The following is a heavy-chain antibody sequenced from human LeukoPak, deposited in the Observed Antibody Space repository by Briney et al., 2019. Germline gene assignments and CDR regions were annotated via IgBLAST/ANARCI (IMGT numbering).Heavy chain of an antibody. CDR2: ISGNGGGT. D-gene: IGHD2-2*01. V-gene: IGHV3-23*01. Sequence: GGSLRLSCAASGFTFSSYAMSWVRQAPGKGLEWVSVISGNGGGTSYADSVKGRLTISRDNSKNTLYLQMNSLRAEDAAIYYCAKNLAYCSSTTCYVGDYWGQGTLVTVSS. CDR1: GFTFSSYA. J-gene: IGHJ4*02. CDR3: AKNLAYCSSTTCYVGDY.